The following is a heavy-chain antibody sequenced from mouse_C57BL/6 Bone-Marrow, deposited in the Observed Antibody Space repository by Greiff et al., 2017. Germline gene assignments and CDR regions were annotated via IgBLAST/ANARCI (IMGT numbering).Heavy chain of an antibody. V-gene: IGHV14-4*01. J-gene: IGHJ3*01. CDR2: IDPENGDT. Sequence: VQLQQSGAELVKPGASVKLSCTASGFNIKDDYMHWVKQRPEQGLEWIGWIDPENGDTEYASKFQGKATITADTSSNTAYLQLSSLTSEDTAVYYCTTAMVTGGGQGTLVTVSA. CDR3: TTAMVTG. CDR1: GFNIKDDY. D-gene: IGHD2-2*01.